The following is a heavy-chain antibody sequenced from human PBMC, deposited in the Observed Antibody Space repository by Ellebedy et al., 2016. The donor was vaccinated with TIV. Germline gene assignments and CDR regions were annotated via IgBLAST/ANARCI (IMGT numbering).Heavy chain of an antibody. V-gene: IGHV3-30*03. CDR1: GFTFSSYG. Sequence: GESLKISXAASGFTFSSYGMHWVRQAPGKGLEWVAVISYDGSNKYYADSVKGRFTISRDNSKNTLYLQMNSLRAEDTAVYYCARVSKLAGLAFDIWGQGTMVTVSS. D-gene: IGHD4-11*01. CDR3: ARVSKLAGLAFDI. J-gene: IGHJ3*02. CDR2: ISYDGSNK.